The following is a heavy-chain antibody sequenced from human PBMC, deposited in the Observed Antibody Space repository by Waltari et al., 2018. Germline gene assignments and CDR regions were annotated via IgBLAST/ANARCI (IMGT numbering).Heavy chain of an antibody. J-gene: IGHJ6*03. CDR3: ARTREYCSGGSCRYYYYYMDV. CDR2: MNPNSGNT. CDR1: GYTFTSYD. V-gene: IGHV1-8*01. Sequence: QVQLVQSGAEVKKPGASVKVSCKASGYTFTSYDINWVRQATGQGLGWMGWMNPNSGNTGYAQKFQGRVTMTMNTAISTAYMELSSLRSEDTAVYYCARTREYCSGGSCRYYYYYMDVWGKGTTVTVSS. D-gene: IGHD2-15*01.